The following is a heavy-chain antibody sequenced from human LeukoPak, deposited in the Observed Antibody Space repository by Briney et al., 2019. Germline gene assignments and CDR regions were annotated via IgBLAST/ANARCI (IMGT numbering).Heavy chain of an antibody. J-gene: IGHJ4*02. Sequence: GGSLRLSCVASGFTFSNYAMSWVRQAPGKGLDWVAGISGSGGSTYYADSVKGRFTISRDNSKNTLYLQMNSLRAEDTAVYYCAKTMAMIVVEDYYFDYWGQGTLVTVSS. CDR2: ISGSGGST. D-gene: IGHD3-22*01. CDR3: AKTMAMIVVEDYYFDY. V-gene: IGHV3-23*01. CDR1: GFTFSNYA.